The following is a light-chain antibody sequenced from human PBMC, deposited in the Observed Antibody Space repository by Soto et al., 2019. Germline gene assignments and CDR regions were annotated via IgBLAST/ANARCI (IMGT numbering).Light chain of an antibody. CDR1: SSNIGSNT. V-gene: IGLV1-44*01. CDR3: AAWDGSLNGVV. Sequence: QSVLTQPPSASGTPGQRVTIYCSRSSSNIGSNTVNWYQQLPGTAPKLLIYSYNQRPSGVPDRFSGSKSGTSASLAISGLQSEDEADYYCAAWDGSLNGVVFGGGTKVTVL. CDR2: SYN. J-gene: IGLJ2*01.